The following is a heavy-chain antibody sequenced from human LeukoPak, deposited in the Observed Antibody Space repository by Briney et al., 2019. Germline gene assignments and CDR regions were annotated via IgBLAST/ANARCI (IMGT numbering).Heavy chain of an antibody. J-gene: IGHJ4*02. CDR1: GFTVSSNY. CDR2: IYSGGST. V-gene: IGHV3-53*01. CDR3: AKDTSTVRGGFDY. Sequence: GGSLRLSCAASGFTVSSNYMSWVRQAPGKGLEWVSVIYSGGSTYYADSVKGRFTISRDNSKNTLYLQMNSLRAEDTAVYYCAKDTSTVRGGFDYWGQGTLVTVSS. D-gene: IGHD3-10*01.